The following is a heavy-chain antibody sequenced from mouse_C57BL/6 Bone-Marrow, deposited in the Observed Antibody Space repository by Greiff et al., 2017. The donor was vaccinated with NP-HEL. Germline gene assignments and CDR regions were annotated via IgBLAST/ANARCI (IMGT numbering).Heavy chain of an antibody. V-gene: IGHV14-2*01. D-gene: IGHD1-1*01. J-gene: IGHJ1*03. CDR2: SDPEDGET. CDR3: ARRYGLWYFDV. CDR1: GFNIKDYY. Sequence: EVQLQQSGAELVKPGASVKLSCTASGFNIKDYYMHWVKQRTEQGLEWIGRSDPEDGETKDAPTFQGKATITADTSSNTAYLQLSSLTSEDTAVYYCARRYGLWYFDVWGTGTTVTVSS.